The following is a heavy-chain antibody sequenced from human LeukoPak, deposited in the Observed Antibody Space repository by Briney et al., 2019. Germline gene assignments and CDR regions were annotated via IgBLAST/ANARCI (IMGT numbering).Heavy chain of an antibody. Sequence: SETLSLTCAVSGGPLTSYYWTWIRQPPGKGLEWIGFIYYRGSTNYNPSLESRVTISIDTSKNRFSLKLSSVTAADTAVYYCARDRYSGYDGFGAFDIWGHGTMVTVSS. CDR3: ARDRYSGYDGFGAFDI. J-gene: IGHJ3*02. V-gene: IGHV4-59*01. D-gene: IGHD5-12*01. CDR1: GGPLTSYY. CDR2: IYYRGST.